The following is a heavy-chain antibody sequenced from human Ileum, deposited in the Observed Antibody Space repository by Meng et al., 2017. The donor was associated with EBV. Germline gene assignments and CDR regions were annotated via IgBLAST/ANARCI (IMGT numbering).Heavy chain of an antibody. V-gene: IGHV4-39*01. D-gene: IGHD6-13*01. CDR3: ARPIAAAGWFDP. J-gene: IGHJ5*02. CDR2: IYYSGRT. CDR1: GGPINSSSYY. Sequence: LRLQGSGPAPVKPSETLSLTCTVSGGPINSSSYYWGWIRQPPGKGLEWIGSIYYSGRTYYNPSLKSRVTISVDTSKNQFSLKLSSVTAADTAVYYCARPIAAAGWFDPWGQGTLVTVSS.